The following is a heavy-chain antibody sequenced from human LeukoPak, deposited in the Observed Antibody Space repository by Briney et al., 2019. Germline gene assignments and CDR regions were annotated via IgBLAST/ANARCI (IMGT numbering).Heavy chain of an antibody. Sequence: SVKVSCKASGGTFSSYAISWVRQAPGQGLEWMGRIIPILGIANYAQKFQGRVTLTEDTSTDTAYMELSSLSSADTAMYYCALNAYCSSNSCWGNYYYYYMDFWGKGTTVTVSS. V-gene: IGHV1-69*04. D-gene: IGHD2-2*01. CDR2: IIPILGIA. CDR3: ALNAYCSSNSCWGNYYYYYMDF. J-gene: IGHJ6*03. CDR1: GGTFSSYA.